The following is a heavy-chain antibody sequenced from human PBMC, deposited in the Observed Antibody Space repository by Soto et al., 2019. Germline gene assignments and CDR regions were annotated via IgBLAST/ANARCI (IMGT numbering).Heavy chain of an antibody. CDR1: GDSVSSNSAL. CDR2: TYYRSKWNS. V-gene: IGHV6-1*01. J-gene: IGHJ4*02. Sequence: SPTLSLTCAISGDSVSSNSALWNWIRQSPSRGLEWLGRTYYRSKWNSDYAVSVKSRIAINADTSKNVFSLQLNSVTPEDTAVYYCVSSSSPYYFDFWGQGALVTVSS. CDR3: VSSSSPYYFDF. D-gene: IGHD6-6*01.